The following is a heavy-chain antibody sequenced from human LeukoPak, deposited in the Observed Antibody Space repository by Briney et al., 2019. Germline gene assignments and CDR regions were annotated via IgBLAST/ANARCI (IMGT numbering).Heavy chain of an antibody. V-gene: IGHV4-39*01. J-gene: IGHJ5*02. D-gene: IGHD6-19*01. Sequence: PSETVSLTCTVSGESISSNRYYWGWIRQPPGKGLELVGNIYYSGSTYYNPSLKSRVTISVDTSKNQFSLKLSSVTAADTAVYYCARHQKTVAGKFDPWGQGTLVTVSS. CDR3: ARHQKTVAGKFDP. CDR2: IYYSGST. CDR1: GESISSNRYY.